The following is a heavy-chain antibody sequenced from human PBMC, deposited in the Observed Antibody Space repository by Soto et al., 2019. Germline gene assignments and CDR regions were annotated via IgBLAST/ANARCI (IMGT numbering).Heavy chain of an antibody. CDR1: GGSISSGDYY. V-gene: IGHV4-30-4*01. CDR2: IDYSGST. D-gene: IGHD4-17*01. Sequence: PWETLSLTCTVSGGSISSGDYYWSWIRQPPGKGLEWIGYIDYSGSTYYNPSLKSRVTISVDTSKNQFSLKLSSVTAADTAVYYCARDAVPFSYGGNGLYYYYGMDVWGQGTTVTVSS. CDR3: ARDAVPFSYGGNGLYYYYGMDV. J-gene: IGHJ6*02.